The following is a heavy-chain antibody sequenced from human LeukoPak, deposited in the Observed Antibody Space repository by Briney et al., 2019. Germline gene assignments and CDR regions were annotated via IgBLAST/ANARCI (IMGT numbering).Heavy chain of an antibody. V-gene: IGHV5-51*01. Sequence: GESLKISCKGSGYSFTSYWIGWVRQMPGKGLEWMGIIYPGDSDTRYSPSFQGQVTISADKSISTAYLQWSSLKASDTAMYYCARAGREAVLGLHSDYWGQGTLVTVSS. J-gene: IGHJ4*02. CDR1: GYSFTSYW. CDR3: ARAGREAVLGLHSDY. CDR2: IYPGDSDT. D-gene: IGHD2-8*01.